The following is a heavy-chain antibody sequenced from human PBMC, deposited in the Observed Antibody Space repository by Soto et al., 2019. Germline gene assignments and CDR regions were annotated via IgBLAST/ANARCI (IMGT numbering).Heavy chain of an antibody. Sequence: VASVKVSCKASGYTFTGYAMHWVRQAPGQRLEWMGWINAVNGNTKYSQQFQGRVTITRDTSASTAYMDLSSLRSEDTAVYYCARAVAVPADFDFWGQGTLVTVSS. CDR3: ARAVAVPADFDF. CDR1: GYTFTGYA. CDR2: INAVNGNT. D-gene: IGHD6-19*01. J-gene: IGHJ4*02. V-gene: IGHV1-3*01.